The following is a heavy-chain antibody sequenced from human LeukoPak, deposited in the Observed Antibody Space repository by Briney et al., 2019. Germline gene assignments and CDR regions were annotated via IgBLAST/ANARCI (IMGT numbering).Heavy chain of an antibody. CDR1: GGSLSSYS. Sequence: PSETLSLTCTVSGGSLSSYSWSWIRQPPGKGLEWIGNISYSGSTNYNPSLNSRVTISVDTSKNQFSLKLGSVTAADTAVYYCARGSGWYDYWGQGTLVTVSS. D-gene: IGHD6-19*01. CDR2: ISYSGST. V-gene: IGHV4-59*01. J-gene: IGHJ4*02. CDR3: ARGSGWYDY.